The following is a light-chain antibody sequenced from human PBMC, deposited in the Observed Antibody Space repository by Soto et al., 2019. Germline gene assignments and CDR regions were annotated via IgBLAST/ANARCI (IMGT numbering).Light chain of an antibody. CDR2: DTS. J-gene: IGLJ1*01. CDR1: TGAVTSGHY. CDR3: QSYDSSLSGHV. Sequence: QTVVTQEPSLTVSPGGTVTLTCGSSTGAVTSGHYPYWFQQKPGQAPRTLIYDTSNKHSWTPARFSGSLLGGKGALTLSGAQPEDEAEYYCQSYDSSLSGHVFGTGTKVTVL. V-gene: IGLV7-46*01.